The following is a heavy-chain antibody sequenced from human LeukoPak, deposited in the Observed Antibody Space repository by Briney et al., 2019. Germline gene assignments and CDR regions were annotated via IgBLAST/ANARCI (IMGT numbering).Heavy chain of an antibody. CDR1: GGSISSSNW. V-gene: IGHV4-4*02. D-gene: IGHD6-6*01. J-gene: IGHJ4*02. Sequence: SEALSLTCAVSGGSISSSNWWSWVRQAPGKGREWIGEIYERGSTSYSTSVKSRVTISVDTSKNQFSMKLSSVAAAETAVYYCARVMGYSSSRGLDYWGQGNLVTVSS. CDR3: ARVMGYSSSRGLDY. CDR2: IYERGST.